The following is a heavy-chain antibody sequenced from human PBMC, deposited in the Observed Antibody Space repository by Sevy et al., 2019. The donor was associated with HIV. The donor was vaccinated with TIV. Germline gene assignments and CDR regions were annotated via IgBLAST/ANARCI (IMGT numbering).Heavy chain of an antibody. J-gene: IGHJ4*02. V-gene: IGHV3-23*01. D-gene: IGHD6-19*01. CDR1: GFTFSNYY. CDR3: AKQGDSGGWYPFDY. Sequence: GGSLRLSCAASGFTFSNYYMSWVRQAPGKGLEWVSSISRGGGTYYADSVKGRFTISRDNSKNTLSVQMNSLRVEDTAVYYCAKQGDSGGWYPFDYWGQGTLVTVSS. CDR2: ISRGGGT.